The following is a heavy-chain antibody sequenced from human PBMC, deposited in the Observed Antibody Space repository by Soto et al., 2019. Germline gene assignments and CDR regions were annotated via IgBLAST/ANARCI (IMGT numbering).Heavy chain of an antibody. CDR1: GYTFTSYD. J-gene: IGHJ3*02. CDR3: ARGPYELYSGYDLGSAFDI. Sequence: EASVKVSCKASGYTFTSYDINWVRQATGQGLEWMGWMNPNSGNTGYAQKFQGRVTMTRNTSISTAYMELSSLRSEDTAVYYCARGPYELYSGYDLGSAFDIWGQGTMVTVSS. V-gene: IGHV1-8*01. D-gene: IGHD5-12*01. CDR2: MNPNSGNT.